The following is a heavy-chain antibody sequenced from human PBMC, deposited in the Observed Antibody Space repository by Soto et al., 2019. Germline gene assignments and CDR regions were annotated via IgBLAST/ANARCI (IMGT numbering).Heavy chain of an antibody. V-gene: IGHV4-34*10. D-gene: IGHD6-25*01. Sequence: RQSQGKGLEWIGYINYIGSTNYNLSLKSRVTMSVDTSKNQFSLKLSSVTAADTAVYYCARYSDSALDYWGQGTLVPVSS. CDR2: INYIGST. CDR3: ARYSDSALDY. J-gene: IGHJ4*02.